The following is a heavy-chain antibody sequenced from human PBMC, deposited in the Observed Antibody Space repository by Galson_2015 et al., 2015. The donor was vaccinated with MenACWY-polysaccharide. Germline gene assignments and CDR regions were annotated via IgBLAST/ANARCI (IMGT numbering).Heavy chain of an antibody. CDR3: ARGGHDYGGNSGIYYFDY. Sequence: RLSCAASGFAVSTNYMAWVRQAPGKGLEWVSLIYSGATTYYPDSVTGRFTISRDNSKNTVYLQMNRLRAEDMAVYYCARGGHDYGGNSGIYYFDYWGRGTLVTVSS. J-gene: IGHJ4*02. D-gene: IGHD4-23*01. CDR2: IYSGATT. CDR1: GFAVSTNY. V-gene: IGHV3-53*01.